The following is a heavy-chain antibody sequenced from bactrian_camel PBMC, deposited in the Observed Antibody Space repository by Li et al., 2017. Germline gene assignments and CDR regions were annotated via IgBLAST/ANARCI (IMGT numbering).Heavy chain of an antibody. CDR3: AARKAYGGSQPYES. Sequence: VQLVESGGGLVQPGGSLRLSCVASGFTFSSYGMTWVRQAPGKGLEWVSDIGIGGDSTSYADSVKGRFTISRDNAKNTVYLQLNRLKTEDMAMYYCAARKAYGGSQPYESWSQGTQVTVS. J-gene: IGHJ4*01. V-gene: IGHV3S40*01. CDR1: GFTFSSYG. CDR2: IGIGGDST. D-gene: IGHD6*01.